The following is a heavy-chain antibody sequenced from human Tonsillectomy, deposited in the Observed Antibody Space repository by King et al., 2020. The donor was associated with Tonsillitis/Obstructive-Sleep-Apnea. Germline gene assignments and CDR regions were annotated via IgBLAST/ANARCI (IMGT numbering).Heavy chain of an antibody. CDR1: GFTFSSYA. V-gene: IGHV3-30*04. CDR3: AKTDTTTDYGMDF. Sequence: VQLVESGGGVVQPGRSLRLSCAASGFTFSSYAMHWVRQAPGKGLEWVAVISYDASNKYYADSVKGPFTISRDNSKNTLYLQMNSLRAEDTALYYCAKTDTTTDYGMDFWGQGTTVTVSS. J-gene: IGHJ6*02. D-gene: IGHD1-26*01. CDR2: ISYDASNK.